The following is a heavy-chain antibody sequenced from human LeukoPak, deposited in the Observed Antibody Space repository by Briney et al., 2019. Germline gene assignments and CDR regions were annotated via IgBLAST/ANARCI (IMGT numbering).Heavy chain of an antibody. CDR3: ARRRGSTASTFEI. CDR1: GGSISSYY. Sequence: SETLSLTCTVSGGSISSYYWSWIRQPPGKGLEWIGYIYYSGSTNYNPSLKSRVTMSVDTSKNQFSLKVNSVTAADTAVYFCARRRGSTASTFEIWGQGTMATVSS. D-gene: IGHD2-21*02. V-gene: IGHV4-59*08. J-gene: IGHJ3*02. CDR2: IYYSGST.